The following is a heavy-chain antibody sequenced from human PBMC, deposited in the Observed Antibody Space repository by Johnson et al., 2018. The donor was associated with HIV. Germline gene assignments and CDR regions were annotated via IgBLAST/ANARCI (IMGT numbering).Heavy chain of an antibody. CDR3: ARDSTAGPDKGLDYVGAFDI. J-gene: IGHJ3*02. V-gene: IGHV3-30*04. CDR1: GFTFSSYA. Sequence: MQLVESGGGVFQPGTSLRLSCAASGFTFSSYAMHWVRQAPGKGLEWVAVISYDGSNKFYADSVKGRFTISRDNSKNTLYLQMNSLRAEDTAVYYCARDSTAGPDKGLDYVGAFDIWGQGTMVTVSS. D-gene: IGHD4-17*01. CDR2: ISYDGSNK.